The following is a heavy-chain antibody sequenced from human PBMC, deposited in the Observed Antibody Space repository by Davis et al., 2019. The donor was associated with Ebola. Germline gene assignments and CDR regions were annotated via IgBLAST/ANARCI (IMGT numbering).Heavy chain of an antibody. CDR1: GFIFSDYS. CDR3: AKAPSYYFVDL. J-gene: IGHJ2*01. CDR2: ISDSDSTT. V-gene: IGHV3-11*01. D-gene: IGHD3-16*01. Sequence: PGGSLRLSCAAPGFIFSDYSMTWIRQAPGKGLEWVSYISDSDSTTFYADSVKGRFTISRDNTRNSLYLQMNSLRADDTAVYYCAKAPSYYFVDLWGRGTLVTVSS.